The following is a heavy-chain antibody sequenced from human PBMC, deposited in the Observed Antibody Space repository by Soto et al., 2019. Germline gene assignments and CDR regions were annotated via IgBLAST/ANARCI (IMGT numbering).Heavy chain of an antibody. CDR3: VRGWIPDQHVGYLQF. CDR1: GFTFNKYW. Sequence: GGSLRLSCAASGFTFNKYWMHWVRQAPGKGLVWVSRISSDGSDTIYAGSVRGRFAVSRDNTKNMLFLQINSLTADDTAIYYCVRGWIPDQHVGYLQFWGQGTLVTVS. D-gene: IGHD1-26*01. CDR2: ISSDGSDT. J-gene: IGHJ4*02. V-gene: IGHV3-74*01.